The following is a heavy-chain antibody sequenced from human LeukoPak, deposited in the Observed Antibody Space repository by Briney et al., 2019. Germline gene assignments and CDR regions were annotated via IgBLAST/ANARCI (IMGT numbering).Heavy chain of an antibody. CDR1: GYTFTSYG. CDR3: ASAESHDYGET. CDR2: IKPNSGGT. J-gene: IGHJ4*02. D-gene: IGHD4-17*01. Sequence: ASVKVSCKASGYTFTSYGISWVRRAPGQGLEWMGWIKPNSGGTQYAQKFQGRVTMARDTSISTTYMELSRLQSDDTAVYYCASAESHDYGETWGQGTLVTVSS. V-gene: IGHV1-2*02.